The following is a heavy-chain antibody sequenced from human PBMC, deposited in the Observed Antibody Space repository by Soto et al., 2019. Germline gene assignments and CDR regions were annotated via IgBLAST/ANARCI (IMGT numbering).Heavy chain of an antibody. CDR3: ATSRTYYRLEY. J-gene: IGHJ4*02. V-gene: IGHV4-59*01. Sequence: QVQLQESGPGLVKPSATLSLTCTVSSGSINSYYWSWIRQPPGKGPEWIGYVYYSASTNYKPSLNYNPSLNSRITLSQHTPKNQFSLELTSVTAADTSVYHCATSRTYYRLEYWGQGTLDTVSS. CDR1: SGSINSYY. CDR2: VYYSASTNYKPSL. D-gene: IGHD3-10*01.